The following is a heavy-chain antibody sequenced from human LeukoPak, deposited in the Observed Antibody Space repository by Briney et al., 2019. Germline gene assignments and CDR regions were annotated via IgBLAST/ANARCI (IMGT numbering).Heavy chain of an antibody. CDR2: TSGSGGST. J-gene: IGHJ4*02. D-gene: IGHD2-15*01. CDR1: GVTFSSYA. Sequence: GGSLRLSCAASGVTFSSYATSWGRQAPGEGLEWGSSTSGSGGSTYYTDSVKGRFTISRDNSKNTLYLQMNSLRAEDTAVYYCVKGDLYCSGGSCYFDFWGQGTLVTVSS. CDR3: VKGDLYCSGGSCYFDF. V-gene: IGHV3-23*01.